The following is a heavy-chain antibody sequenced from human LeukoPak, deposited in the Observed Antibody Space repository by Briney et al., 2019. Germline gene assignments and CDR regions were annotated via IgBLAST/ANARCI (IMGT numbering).Heavy chain of an antibody. CDR2: IYHSGST. Sequence: SSQTLSLTCAVSGGSISSGGYSWSWIRQPPGKGLEWIGYIYHSGSTYYNPSLKSRVTISVDRSKNQFSLKLSSVTAADTAVYYCARGYSYVDYWGQGTLVTASS. J-gene: IGHJ4*02. D-gene: IGHD5-18*01. CDR1: GGSISSGGYS. V-gene: IGHV4-30-2*01. CDR3: ARGYSYVDY.